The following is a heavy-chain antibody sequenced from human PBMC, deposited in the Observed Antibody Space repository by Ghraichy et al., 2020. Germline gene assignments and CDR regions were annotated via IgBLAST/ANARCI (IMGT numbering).Heavy chain of an antibody. CDR3: ARTGRLIDYGMDV. CDR2: ISSSSSTM. CDR1: GFTFSSHK. Sequence: LSLTCVASGFTFSSHKMNWVRQAPGKGLEWISDISSSSSTMYYADSVKGRFTISRDNAKNSLYLQMDSLRAEDTAVYYCARTGRLIDYGMDVWGQGTTVTVSS. V-gene: IGHV3-48*01. D-gene: IGHD2-8*01. J-gene: IGHJ6*02.